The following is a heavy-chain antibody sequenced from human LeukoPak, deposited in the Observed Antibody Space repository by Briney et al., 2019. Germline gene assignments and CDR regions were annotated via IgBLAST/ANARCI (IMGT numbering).Heavy chain of an antibody. CDR1: GYTFTSYY. D-gene: IGHD5-24*01. CDR2: INPSGGST. J-gene: IGHJ4*02. CDR3: ARVGESGDGYNSFDY. Sequence: ASVKVSCKASGYTFTSYYMHWVRQAPGQGLEWMGIINPSGGSTGYAQKFQGRVTMTRDTSTSTVYMELSSLRSEDTAVYYCARVGESGDGYNSFDYWGQGTLVTVSS. V-gene: IGHV1-46*01.